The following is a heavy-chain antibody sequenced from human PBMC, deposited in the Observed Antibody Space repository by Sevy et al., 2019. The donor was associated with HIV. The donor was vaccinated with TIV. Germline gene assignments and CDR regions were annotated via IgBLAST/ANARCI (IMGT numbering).Heavy chain of an antibody. Sequence: SETLSLTCSVSGVSITSDNYYWSWIRQHAGKSREWIGYISYSGSTYYNPSLKSRVTTSVDTSKNQISLKLSSVTAADTAVYYCAREVAIPHYSWFDPWGQGTLVTVSS. CDR1: GVSITSDNYY. V-gene: IGHV4-31*03. CDR2: ISYSGST. CDR3: AREVAIPHYSWFDP. J-gene: IGHJ5*02. D-gene: IGHD2-21*01.